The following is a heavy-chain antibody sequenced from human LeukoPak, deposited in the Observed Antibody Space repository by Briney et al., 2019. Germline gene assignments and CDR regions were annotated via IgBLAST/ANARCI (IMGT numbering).Heavy chain of an antibody. J-gene: IGHJ3*02. CDR1: GYSISSGYY. CDR3: ARAGYDILTDYHHAFDI. D-gene: IGHD3-9*01. Sequence: SETLSLTFTVSGYSISSGYYWGWIRQPPGKGLEWIGSIYHSGRTFYNPSLKSRVTISLDTSKNQFSLNLSSVTAADTAVYYCARAGYDILTDYHHAFDIWGQGTMVTVSS. V-gene: IGHV4-38-2*02. CDR2: IYHSGRT.